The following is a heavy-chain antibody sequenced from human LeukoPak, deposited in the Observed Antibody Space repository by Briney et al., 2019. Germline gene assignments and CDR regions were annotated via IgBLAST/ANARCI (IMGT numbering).Heavy chain of an antibody. CDR2: INAGNGST. Sequence: GASVKVSCKASGYTFTSYAMHWVRQAPGQRLEWMGWINAGNGSTKYSQKFQGRVTITRDTSASTAYMELSSLRSEDTAVYYCARAVGYCSSTSCWPFDYWGQGTLVTVSS. CDR1: GYTFTSYA. D-gene: IGHD2-2*01. CDR3: ARAVGYCSSTSCWPFDY. J-gene: IGHJ4*02. V-gene: IGHV1-3*01.